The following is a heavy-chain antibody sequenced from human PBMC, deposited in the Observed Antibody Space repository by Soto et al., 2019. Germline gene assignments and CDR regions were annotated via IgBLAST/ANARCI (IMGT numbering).Heavy chain of an antibody. CDR3: ARVGPWVPYYYDSSPYTFENWFDP. V-gene: IGHV4-34*01. J-gene: IGHJ5*02. Sequence: SETLSLTCAVYGGSFSGYYWSWIRQPPGKGLEWIGEINHSGSTNYNPSLKSRVTISVDTSKNQFSLKLSSVTAADTAVYYCARVGPWVPYYYDSSPYTFENWFDPSGQGTLVTSPQ. CDR1: GGSFSGYY. CDR2: INHSGST. D-gene: IGHD3-22*01.